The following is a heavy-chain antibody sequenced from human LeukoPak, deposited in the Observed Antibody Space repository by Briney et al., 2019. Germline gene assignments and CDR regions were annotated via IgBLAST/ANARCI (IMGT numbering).Heavy chain of an antibody. CDR2: IIPIFGTA. D-gene: IGHD1-26*01. Sequence: GASVKVSCKASGGTFSSYAISWVRQAPGQGLEWMGGIIPIFGTANYAQKFQGRVTITADESTSTAYMELSSLRSEDTAVYYCARDRGGVGASICWGQGTLVTVSS. CDR3: ARDRGGVGASIC. CDR1: GGTFSSYA. J-gene: IGHJ4*02. V-gene: IGHV1-69*13.